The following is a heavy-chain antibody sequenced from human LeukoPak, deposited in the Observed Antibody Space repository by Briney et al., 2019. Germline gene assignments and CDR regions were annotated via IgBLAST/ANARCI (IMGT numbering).Heavy chain of an antibody. CDR2: ISSSGGST. D-gene: IGHD1-26*01. CDR3: AKDSAVPGYYYYGMDV. V-gene: IGHV3-23*01. CDR1: GFTFSNYA. J-gene: IGHJ6*02. Sequence: QSGGSLRLSCATSGFTFSNYAMSWVRQVPGKGLEWVSVISSSGGSTYYADSVKGRFTISRDNSKNSLYLQMHSLRAEDTAVYYCAKDSAVPGYYYYGMDVWGQGTTVTVSS.